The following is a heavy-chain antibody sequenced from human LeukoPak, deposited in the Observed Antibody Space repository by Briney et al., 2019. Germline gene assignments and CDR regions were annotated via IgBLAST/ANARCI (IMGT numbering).Heavy chain of an antibody. CDR1: GFTFSNYA. D-gene: IGHD2/OR15-2a*01. V-gene: IGHV3-30*03. CDR3: ARKSEDFSLDY. Sequence: GGSLRLSCVGSGFTFSNYAMSWVRQAPGKGLEWVAVISYDGSNKYYADSVKGRFTISRDNSKNTLYLQMNRLRAEDTAVYYCARKSEDFSLDYWGQGTLVTVSS. J-gene: IGHJ4*02. CDR2: ISYDGSNK.